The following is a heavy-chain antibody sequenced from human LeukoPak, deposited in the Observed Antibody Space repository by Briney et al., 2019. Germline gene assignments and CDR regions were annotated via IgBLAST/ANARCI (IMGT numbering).Heavy chain of an antibody. CDR3: AKDSLRYSSSWALHDY. V-gene: IGHV3-23*01. D-gene: IGHD6-13*01. Sequence: QAGGSLRLSCAASGFTFSSYAMSWVRQAPGKGLEWVSAISGSGGSTYYADSVKGRFTISRDNSKNTLYLQMNSLRAEDTAVYYCAKDSLRYSSSWALHDYWGQGTLVTVSS. CDR1: GFTFSSYA. CDR2: ISGSGGST. J-gene: IGHJ4*02.